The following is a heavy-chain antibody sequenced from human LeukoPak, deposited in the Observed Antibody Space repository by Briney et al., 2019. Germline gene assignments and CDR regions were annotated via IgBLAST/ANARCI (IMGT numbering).Heavy chain of an antibody. CDR2: IYHSGST. Sequence: SETLSLTCAVSGGSISSGGYSWSWIRQPPGKGLEWIGYIYHSGSTYYNPSLKSRVTISVDRSKNQLSLKLSSVTAADTAVYYCARASRVWFGGLDYWGQGTLVTVSS. CDR1: GGSISSGGYS. V-gene: IGHV4-30-2*01. J-gene: IGHJ4*02. CDR3: ARASRVWFGGLDY. D-gene: IGHD3-10*01.